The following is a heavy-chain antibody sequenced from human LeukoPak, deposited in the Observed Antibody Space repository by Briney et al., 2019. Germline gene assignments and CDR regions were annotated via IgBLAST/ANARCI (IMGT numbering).Heavy chain of an antibody. Sequence: ASVKVSCKTSGYSFTSYNLHWVRQAPGQRLEWMGIIKPSGTDTNYAQKFQGRVIMTTDTSTSTVYMELSSVTAADTAVYYCARTVIVVPRYFDLWGRGTLVTVSS. CDR2: IKPSGTDT. V-gene: IGHV1-46*01. J-gene: IGHJ2*01. CDR1: GYSFTSYN. D-gene: IGHD3-22*01. CDR3: ARTVIVVPRYFDL.